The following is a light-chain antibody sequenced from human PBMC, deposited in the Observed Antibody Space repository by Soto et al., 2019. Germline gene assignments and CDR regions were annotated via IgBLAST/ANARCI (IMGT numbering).Light chain of an antibody. CDR2: LEGSGSY. Sequence: QPVLTQSSSASASLGSSVKLTCTLSSGHSSYIIAWHQQQPGKAPRYLMKLEGSGSYNKGSGVPDRFSGSSSGADRYLTISNLQFEEEADYYCETWDSNFWVFGGGTKLTVL. V-gene: IGLV4-60*02. CDR3: ETWDSNFWV. CDR1: SGHSSYI. J-gene: IGLJ3*02.